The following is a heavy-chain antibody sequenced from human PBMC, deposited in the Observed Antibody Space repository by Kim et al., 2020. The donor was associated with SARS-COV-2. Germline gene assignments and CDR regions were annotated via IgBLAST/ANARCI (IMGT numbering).Heavy chain of an antibody. D-gene: IGHD6-19*01. J-gene: IGHJ4*02. Sequence: GGSLRLSCAASGFTFSSYAMSWVRQAPGKGLEWVSAISGSGGSTYYADSVKGRFTISRDNSKNTLYLQMNSLRAEDTAVYYCAKWATVAGKKLSYFDYWGQGTLGTVSS. V-gene: IGHV3-23*01. CDR2: ISGSGGST. CDR1: GFTFSSYA. CDR3: AKWATVAGKKLSYFDY.